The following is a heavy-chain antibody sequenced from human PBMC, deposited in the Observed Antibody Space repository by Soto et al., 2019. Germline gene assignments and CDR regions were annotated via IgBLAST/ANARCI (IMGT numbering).Heavy chain of an antibody. CDR3: AKDREDHNSVWDAFDV. Sequence: EVQFLESGGGLVQPGGSLRLSCAASGFTFSDYAMSWVRQAPGKGLEWVSSIGGGDDDRFSPDSVKGRFTISRDNSKNTLYLQMNSLRAEDTALYFCAKDREDHNSVWDAFDVWGQGTVVTVSS. CDR1: GFTFSDYA. D-gene: IGHD1-20*01. V-gene: IGHV3-23*01. J-gene: IGHJ3*01. CDR2: IGGGDDDR.